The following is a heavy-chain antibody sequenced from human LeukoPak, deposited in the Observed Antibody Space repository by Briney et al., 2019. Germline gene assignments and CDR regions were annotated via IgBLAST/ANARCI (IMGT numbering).Heavy chain of an antibody. CDR2: ISYDGSNK. Sequence: PGGSLRLSCAASGFTFSSYAMHWVRQAPGKGLEWVAVISYDGSNKYYADSVKGRFTISRDNSKNTLYLQMNSLRAEDTAVYYCARDGGDIVVVVAARAPYYFDYWGQGTLVTVSS. D-gene: IGHD2-15*01. J-gene: IGHJ4*02. CDR1: GFTFSSYA. V-gene: IGHV3-30-3*01. CDR3: ARDGGDIVVVVAARAPYYFDY.